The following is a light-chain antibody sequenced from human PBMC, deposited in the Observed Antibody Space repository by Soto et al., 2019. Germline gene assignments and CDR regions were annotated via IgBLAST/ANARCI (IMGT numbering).Light chain of an antibody. Sequence: DILMTQSRSTLSASVGDRVTSSCRASQSISSWMAWYQQKPGKAHKLLIYKASSLESGVPSRFSGSGSGTEFTLTIRSLQPDDFATYYCQQYNNYPWTFGQGTKVEIK. CDR2: KAS. V-gene: IGKV1-5*03. J-gene: IGKJ1*01. CDR1: QSISSW. CDR3: QQYNNYPWT.